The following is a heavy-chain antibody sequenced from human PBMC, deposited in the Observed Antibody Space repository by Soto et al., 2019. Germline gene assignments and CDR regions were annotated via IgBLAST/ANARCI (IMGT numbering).Heavy chain of an antibody. D-gene: IGHD1-20*01. J-gene: IGHJ4*02. CDR2: ISSSGSTI. CDR1: GFTFSDYY. Sequence: GGSLRLSCAASGFTFSDYYMSWIRQAPGKGLEWVSYISSSGSTIYYADSVKGRFTISRDNAKNSLYLQMNSLRAEDTAVYYCASAYNWNDVDYWGQGTLVTVSS. V-gene: IGHV3-11*01. CDR3: ASAYNWNDVDY.